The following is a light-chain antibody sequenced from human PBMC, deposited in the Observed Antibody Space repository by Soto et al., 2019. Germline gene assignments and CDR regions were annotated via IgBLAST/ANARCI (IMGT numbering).Light chain of an antibody. Sequence: GARVTITCRASQSIFGRLAWYQQKPGKAPKLLIYKASTLESGVPSTFSGSGSETDFTLTISSLQPDDFATYFCQQYYTYPLTFGGGSKVEIK. CDR2: KAS. CDR1: QSIFGR. J-gene: IGKJ4*01. V-gene: IGKV1-5*03. CDR3: QQYYTYPLT.